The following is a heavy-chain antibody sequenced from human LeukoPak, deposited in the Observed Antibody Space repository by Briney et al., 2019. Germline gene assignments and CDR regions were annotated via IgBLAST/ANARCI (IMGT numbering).Heavy chain of an antibody. CDR2: ISAYKGNT. D-gene: IGHD3-9*01. CDR1: GYTFTSYG. V-gene: IGHV1-18*01. Sequence: GASVKVSCKASGYTFTSYGISWVRQAPGQGLEWMGWISAYKGNTNHPQKLQGRVTMTTDTPTSTAYMELRSLRSDDTAVYYCARFYYDILTGYDYHFDSWGQGTLVTVSS. CDR3: ARFYYDILTGYDYHFDS. J-gene: IGHJ4*02.